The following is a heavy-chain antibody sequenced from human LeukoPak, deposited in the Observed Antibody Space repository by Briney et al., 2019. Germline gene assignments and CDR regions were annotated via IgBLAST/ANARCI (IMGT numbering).Heavy chain of an antibody. V-gene: IGHV4-34*01. J-gene: IGHJ3*02. CDR1: GGSFSGYY. Sequence: SETLSLTCAVYGGSFSGYYWSWIRQPPGKGLEWIGEINHSGSTNYNPSLKSRVTISVDTSKNQFSLKLSSVTAADTAVYYCARNDILTGADAFDIWGQGTMVTVSS. CDR3: ARNDILTGADAFDI. CDR2: INHSGST. D-gene: IGHD3-9*01.